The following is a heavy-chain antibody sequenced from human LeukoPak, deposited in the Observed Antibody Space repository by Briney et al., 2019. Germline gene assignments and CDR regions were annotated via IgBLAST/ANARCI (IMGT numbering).Heavy chain of an antibody. CDR3: ARGQNIVAAIPLDY. Sequence: PSETLSLTCGVYGGSFSGYFWSWIRQPPGKGLEWIGEINHSGTTNYNPSLKSRVSISVDTSKNQFSLELTSVTAADAAVNYCARGQNIVAAIPLDYWGQGTLVTVSS. CDR1: GGSFSGYF. V-gene: IGHV4-34*01. J-gene: IGHJ4*02. D-gene: IGHD5-12*01. CDR2: INHSGTT.